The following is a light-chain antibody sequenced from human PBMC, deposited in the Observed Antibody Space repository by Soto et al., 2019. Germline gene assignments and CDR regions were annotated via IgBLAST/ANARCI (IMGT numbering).Light chain of an antibody. V-gene: IGKV4-1*01. CDR2: WAS. CDR1: QSFLYGANNKNY. CDR3: QQYYTAPFT. Sequence: DIVMTQSPDSLAVSLGERATINCKSSQSFLYGANNKNYLAWYQQKPGQPPKLLIYWASTRESGVPDRFSGSGSGTDFTLTISSLQAEDVAVFYCQQYYTAPFTFGGGTKVDIK. J-gene: IGKJ4*01.